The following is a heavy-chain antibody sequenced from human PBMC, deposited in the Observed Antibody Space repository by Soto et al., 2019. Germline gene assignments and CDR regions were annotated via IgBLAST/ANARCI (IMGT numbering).Heavy chain of an antibody. D-gene: IGHD3-3*01. V-gene: IGHV3-7*05. CDR3: AGGPGDFWSGYYYATAMHV. CDR1: GFTFSSYW. Sequence: EVQLVESGGGLVQPGGSLRLSCAASGFTFSSYWMSWVSQAPGKGLEWVANRKHDGSEKYYVDSVKGRFTISRDNAKNSLYLQMNSLRAEDTAVYYCAGGPGDFWSGYYYATAMHVWGQGTTVTVSS. CDR2: RKHDGSEK. J-gene: IGHJ6*02.